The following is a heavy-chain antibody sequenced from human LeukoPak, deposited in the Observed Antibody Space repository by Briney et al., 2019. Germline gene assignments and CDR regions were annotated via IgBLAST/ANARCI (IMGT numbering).Heavy chain of an antibody. V-gene: IGHV4-59*08. CDR2: IYSSGST. CDR3: TRHGPYMTTPTQPLDY. CDR1: GGAIRSYY. J-gene: IGHJ4*02. D-gene: IGHD1-1*01. Sequence: SETLSLTCTVSGGAIRSYYWSWIRQPPGKGLERVGFIYSSGSTNYNPSLKSRVTISVDTSKNQFSLKLTSVTAADTAVYYCTRHGPYMTTPTQPLDYWGQGTLVTVSS.